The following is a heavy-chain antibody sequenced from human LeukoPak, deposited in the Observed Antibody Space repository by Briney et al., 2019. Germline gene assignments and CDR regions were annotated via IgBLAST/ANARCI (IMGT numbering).Heavy chain of an antibody. Sequence: SETLSLTCTVSGGSMITYYWSGIGQPPGKGLEWIGYTSHSGSPTYSPSLQSRVSISVDTSKNQFSLKLNSGTAADTAVFYCARANDFGGTNDAFDIWGQGTMVTASS. D-gene: IGHD4-23*01. V-gene: IGHV4-59*13. CDR2: TSHSGSP. J-gene: IGHJ3*02. CDR3: ARANDFGGTNDAFDI. CDR1: GGSMITYY.